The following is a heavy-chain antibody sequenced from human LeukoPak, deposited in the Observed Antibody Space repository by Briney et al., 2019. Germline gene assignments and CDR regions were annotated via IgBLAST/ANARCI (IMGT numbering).Heavy chain of an antibody. V-gene: IGHV3-23*01. CDR2: IFGSGGSA. Sequence: GGSLRLSCAASGFTFNSYAMYWVRQAPGKGLEWVSGIFGSGGSAHYADSVKGRFTISRDNPKNTVYLQMNSLRAEDTAVYYCAKTTTGYSSGRYPGWPVDYWGQGALVTVSS. CDR1: GFTFNSYA. D-gene: IGHD6-19*01. J-gene: IGHJ4*02. CDR3: AKTTTGYSSGRYPGWPVDY.